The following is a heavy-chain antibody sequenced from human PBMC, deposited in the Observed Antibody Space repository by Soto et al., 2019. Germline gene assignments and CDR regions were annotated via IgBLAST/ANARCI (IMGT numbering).Heavy chain of an antibody. CDR3: GRCRTHRYPMAV. CDR2: ISAYNGNT. J-gene: IGHJ6*02. CDR1: GYTFTSYG. V-gene: IGHV1-18*04. Sequence: ASVKVSCKASGYTFTSYGISWVRQAPGQGLEWMGWISAYNGNTNYAQKLQGRVTMTTDTSTSTAYMELRSLRSDDTAVYYCGRCRTHRYPMAVWGQGTTVTVSS. D-gene: IGHD1-7*01.